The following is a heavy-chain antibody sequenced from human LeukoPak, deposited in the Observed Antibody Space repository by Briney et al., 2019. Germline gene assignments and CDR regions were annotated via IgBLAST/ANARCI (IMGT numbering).Heavy chain of an antibody. J-gene: IGHJ4*02. V-gene: IGHV4-34*01. CDR1: GGSFSGYY. CDR2: INHSGST. Sequence: SETLSLTCAVYGGSFSGYYRSWIRQPPGKGLEWIGEINHSGSTNYNPSLKSRVTISVDTSKNQFSLKLSSVTAADTAVYCCARGRKSSSWYVGFDYWGQGTLVAVSS. CDR3: ARGRKSSSWYVGFDY. D-gene: IGHD6-13*01.